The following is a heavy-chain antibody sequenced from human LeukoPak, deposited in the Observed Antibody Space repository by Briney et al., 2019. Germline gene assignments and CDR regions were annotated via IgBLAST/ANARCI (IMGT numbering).Heavy chain of an antibody. CDR1: GVSISSNNW. J-gene: IGHJ6*02. D-gene: IGHD5-12*01. CDR2: IYHSGNT. V-gene: IGHV4-4*02. Sequence: SGTLSLTCSVSGVSISSNNWWTWVRQPPGKGLGWIGEIYHSGNTNYNPSLKSRVTTSLDKSNNHFSLKMNSVTAADTAVYYCARDSATTLGSYYYGLDVWGQGTTVTVSS. CDR3: ARDSATTLGSYYYGLDV.